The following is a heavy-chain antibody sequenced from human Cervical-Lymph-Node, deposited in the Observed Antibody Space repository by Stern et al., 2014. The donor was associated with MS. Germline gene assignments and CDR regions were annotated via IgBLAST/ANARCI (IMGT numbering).Heavy chain of an antibody. CDR3: ARYRRSGSEARNWFDR. CDR2: IDWDDDK. D-gene: IGHD3-3*01. J-gene: IGHJ5*02. Sequence: QVTLRESGPALVKPTQTLTLTCTFSGFSLTTTGMCVSWIRQPPGKALEWLARIDWDDDKYFSTSLKARLSISKDASKNQVVLTMTNMDPVDTGTYYCARYRRSGSEARNWFDRWGQGTLVTVSS. V-gene: IGHV2-70*15. CDR1: GFSLTTTGMC.